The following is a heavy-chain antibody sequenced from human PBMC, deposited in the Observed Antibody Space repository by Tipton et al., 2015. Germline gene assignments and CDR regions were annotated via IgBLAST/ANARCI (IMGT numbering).Heavy chain of an antibody. Sequence: GSTIYNPSLKSRVTMSVDRSKNQFSVRLTSVTAADTAVYYCARDLEHGMDVWGHGTTVTVSS. J-gene: IGHJ6*02. CDR2: GST. D-gene: IGHD5-24*01. CDR3: ARDLEHGMDV. V-gene: IGHV4-4*07.